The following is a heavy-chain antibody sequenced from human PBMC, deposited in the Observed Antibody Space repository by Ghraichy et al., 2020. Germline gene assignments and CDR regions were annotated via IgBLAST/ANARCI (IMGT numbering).Heavy chain of an antibody. CDR2: IKQDGSEK. Sequence: GGSLRLSCAASGFTFSSYWMSWVRQAPGKGLEWVANIKQDGSEKYYVDSVKGRFTISRDNAKNSLYLQMNSLRAEDTAVYYCARQSSFGGWYVYHYWGQGTLVTVSS. J-gene: IGHJ4*02. D-gene: IGHD6-19*01. CDR3: ARQSSFGGWYVYHY. CDR1: GFTFSSYW. V-gene: IGHV3-7*01.